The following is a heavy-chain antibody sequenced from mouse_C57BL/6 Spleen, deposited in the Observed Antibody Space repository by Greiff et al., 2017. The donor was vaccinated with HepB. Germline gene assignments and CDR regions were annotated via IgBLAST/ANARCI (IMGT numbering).Heavy chain of an antibody. Sequence: EVQLVESGPGLVKPSQSLSLTCSVTGYSITSGYYWNWIRQFPGNKLEWMGYISYDGSNNYNPYLKNRISSTRDTSKNQFFLKLNSVTTEDTATYYCARVNWDEGYFDVWGTGTTVTVSS. CDR2: ISYDGSN. V-gene: IGHV3-6*01. CDR1: GYSITSGYY. D-gene: IGHD4-1*01. CDR3: ARVNWDEGYFDV. J-gene: IGHJ1*03.